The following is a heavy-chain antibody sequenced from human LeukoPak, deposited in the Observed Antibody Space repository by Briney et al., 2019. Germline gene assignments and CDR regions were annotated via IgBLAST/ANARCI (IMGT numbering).Heavy chain of an antibody. D-gene: IGHD2-15*01. CDR3: VRAPAGCGGTCPFDS. CDR2: MYTDGDT. J-gene: IGHJ4*02. Sequence: SETLSLTCDVSGASISGYWWSWIRQPAGKGLEWIGRMYTDGDTNYNPALKSRVTVSVDTSKNLFSLKLISVTAADTAVYYCVRAPAGCGGTCPFDSWGQGTLVTVS. V-gene: IGHV4-4*07. CDR1: GASISGYW.